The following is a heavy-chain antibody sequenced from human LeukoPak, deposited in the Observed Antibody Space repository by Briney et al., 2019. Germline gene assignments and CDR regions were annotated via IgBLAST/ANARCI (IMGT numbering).Heavy chain of an antibody. CDR3: AKDDGWFHYWH. CDR2: ISPGGEIT. CDR1: GFTFRIYG. V-gene: IGHV3-23*01. J-gene: IGHJ4*02. Sequence: SGGSLRLSCAASGFTFRIYGMNWVRQAPGKGLEWVSGISPGGEITYYADSVKGRFSISRDNSKNTVSLLMHSLRAEDTATYYCAKDDGWFHYWHWGQGTLVTVSS. D-gene: IGHD2-15*01.